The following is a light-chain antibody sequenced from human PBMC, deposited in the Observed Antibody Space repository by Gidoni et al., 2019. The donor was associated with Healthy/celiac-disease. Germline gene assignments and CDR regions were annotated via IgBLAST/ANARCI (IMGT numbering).Light chain of an antibody. Sequence: PATLSVSPGERATLSCRASQSVSSNLAWYQQKPGQAPRLLIYGASTRATGIPARFSGSGSGTEFTLTISSLQSEDFAVYYCQQYNNWPPMYTFGQGTKLEIK. J-gene: IGKJ2*01. CDR1: QSVSSN. CDR3: QQYNNWPPMYT. CDR2: GAS. V-gene: IGKV3-15*01.